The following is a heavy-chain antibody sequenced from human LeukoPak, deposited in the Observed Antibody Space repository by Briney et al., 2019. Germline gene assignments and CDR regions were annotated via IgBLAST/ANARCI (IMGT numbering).Heavy chain of an antibody. CDR1: GFPFSSYG. CDR2: IRSKAYGETA. V-gene: IGHV3-49*04. CDR3: TRDRGAYNLYDY. Sequence: GGSLRLSCAASGFPFSSYGMHWVRQAPGKGLEWVGFIRSKAYGETADYAASVKGRFTISRDDSKAIAYLQMNSLKTEDTAVYHCTRDRGAYNLYDYWGQGTLVTVSS. J-gene: IGHJ4*02. D-gene: IGHD1-1*01.